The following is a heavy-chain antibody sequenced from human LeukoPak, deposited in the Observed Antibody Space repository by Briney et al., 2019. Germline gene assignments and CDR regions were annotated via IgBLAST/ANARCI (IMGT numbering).Heavy chain of an antibody. J-gene: IGHJ4*02. D-gene: IGHD4-17*01. CDR1: GGAFSSYA. Sequence: VQFSCNGSGGAFSSYAISWVRPAPGQGSEWMGRIIPILGIANYAQKFQGRVTITADKSTSTAYMELSILRSEDTAVYYCARGGYGDYYFDYWGQGTLVTVSS. CDR2: IIPILGIA. CDR3: ARGGYGDYYFDY. V-gene: IGHV1-69*04.